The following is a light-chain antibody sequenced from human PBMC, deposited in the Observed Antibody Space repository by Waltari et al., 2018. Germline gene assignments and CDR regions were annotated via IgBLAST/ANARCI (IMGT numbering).Light chain of an antibody. CDR2: AAS. CDR1: KSVSNN. CDR3: QQHIDWPRT. V-gene: IGKV3-15*01. J-gene: IGKJ1*01. Sequence: EVVMTQSPATLSLSPGEGVTLSCSASKSVSNNLALYQQKPGQAPRLLIYAASTRATGIPARFSGSGSGTEFSLTISSLQSEDFAVYYCQQHIDWPRTFGQGTKVEV.